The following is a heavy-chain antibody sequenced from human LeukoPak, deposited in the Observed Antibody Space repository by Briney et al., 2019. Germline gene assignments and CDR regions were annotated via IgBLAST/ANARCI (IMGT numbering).Heavy chain of an antibody. V-gene: IGHV3-21*01. CDR2: ISSSSSYI. CDR1: GFTFSSYS. CDR3: ARGDYDSSGWDY. Sequence: GGSLRLSCAASGFTFSSYSMNWVRQAPGKGLEWVSSISSSSSYIYYADSVKGRLTISRDNAKNSLYLQMNSLRAEDTAVYYCARGDYDSSGWDYWGQGTLVTVSS. J-gene: IGHJ4*02. D-gene: IGHD3-22*01.